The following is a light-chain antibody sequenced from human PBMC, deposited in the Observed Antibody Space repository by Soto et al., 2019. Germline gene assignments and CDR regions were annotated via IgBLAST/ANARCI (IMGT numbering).Light chain of an antibody. CDR3: QAWDSSTVV. CDR1: KLGDKY. Sequence: SYELTQRPSVSVSPGQTASIACFGDKLGDKYASWYQQKPGQSPVLVIYKDNKRPSGIPERFSGSNSGNTATLTISGTQAMDEADYYCQAWDSSTVVFGGGTKVTVL. J-gene: IGLJ2*01. CDR2: KDN. V-gene: IGLV3-1*01.